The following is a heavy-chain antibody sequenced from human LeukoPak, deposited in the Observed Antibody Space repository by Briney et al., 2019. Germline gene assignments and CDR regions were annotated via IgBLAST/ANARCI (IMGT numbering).Heavy chain of an antibody. V-gene: IGHV3-30*04. D-gene: IGHD6-13*01. J-gene: IGHJ6*02. CDR2: ISYDGSNK. CDR3: ARDQRQQRRVYGMDV. CDR1: GFTFSSYA. Sequence: PGGSLRLSCVASGFTFSSYAMHWVRQAPGKGLEWVAVISYDGSNKYYADSVKGRFTISRDNSKNTLYLQMNSLRAEDTAVYYCARDQRQQRRVYGMDVWGQGTTVTVSS.